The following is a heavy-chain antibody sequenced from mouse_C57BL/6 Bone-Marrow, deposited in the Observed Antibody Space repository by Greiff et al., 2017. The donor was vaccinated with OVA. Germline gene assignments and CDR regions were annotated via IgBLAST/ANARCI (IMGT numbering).Heavy chain of an antibody. CDR3: ARDGYYYFDY. CDR2: IYPRSGNT. D-gene: IGHD2-3*01. Sequence: QVQLKESGAELARPGASVKLSCKASGYTFTSYGISWVKQRTGQGLEWIGEIYPRSGNTYYNEKFKGKATLTADKSSSTAYMELRSLTSEDSAVYFCARDGYYYFDYWGQGTTLTVSS. J-gene: IGHJ2*01. V-gene: IGHV1-81*01. CDR1: GYTFTSYG.